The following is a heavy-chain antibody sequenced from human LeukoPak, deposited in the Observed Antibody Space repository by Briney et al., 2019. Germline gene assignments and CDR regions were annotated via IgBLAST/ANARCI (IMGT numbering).Heavy chain of an antibody. CDR1: GGSININSYS. D-gene: IGHD4-17*01. V-gene: IGHV4-39*01. CDR2: VYYTGST. J-gene: IGHJ4*02. CDR3: ASQRGYTVTKPFDY. Sequence: SETLSLTCTVSGGSININSYSWGWIRQPPGKGLEWIGSVYYTGSTYYNPSLKSRVTISIDTSKNQFSLKLSSVTAADTAVYYCASQRGYTVTKPFDYWGQGTLVTVSS.